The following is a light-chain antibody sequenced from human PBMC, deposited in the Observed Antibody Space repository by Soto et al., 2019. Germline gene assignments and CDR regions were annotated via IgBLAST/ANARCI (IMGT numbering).Light chain of an antibody. CDR3: ASYAGGNNV. Sequence: QSALTQPPSASGSPGQSVTISCNGTSSDVGGYNYVSWYQQHPGKVPKLMVYEVNKRPSGVPDRFSGSKSGNTASLTVSGLQAEDEADCASYAGGNNVFGTGTKVTVL. CDR2: EVN. J-gene: IGLJ1*01. CDR1: SSDVGGYNY. V-gene: IGLV2-8*01.